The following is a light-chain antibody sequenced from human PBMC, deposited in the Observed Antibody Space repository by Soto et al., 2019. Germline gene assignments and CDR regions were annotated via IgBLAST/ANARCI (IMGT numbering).Light chain of an antibody. J-gene: IGKJ1*01. CDR1: QSISSY. Sequence: DIQMTQSPSTLSASVGDIFTITCRASQSISSYLNWYQQKPGKAPKLLIYAASSLQSGVPSRFSGSGSGTDFTLTISRLEPEDFAVYYCQQYGSSRQTFGQGTKVDIK. CDR3: QQYGSSRQT. V-gene: IGKV1-39*01. CDR2: AAS.